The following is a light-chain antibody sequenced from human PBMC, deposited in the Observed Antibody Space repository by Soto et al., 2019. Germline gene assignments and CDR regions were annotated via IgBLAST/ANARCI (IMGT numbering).Light chain of an antibody. CDR3: AEWDDSLNGFV. V-gene: IGLV1-44*01. J-gene: IGLJ1*01. CDR2: TNN. Sequence: QSVLTQPPSASGAPGQRVTISCSGSSSNIGSNTVNWYQQLPGTAPKLLIYTNNQRPSGVRDRFSGSRSGTSASLAISGLQCEDEADYYCAEWDDSLNGFVFGNGTKVTVL. CDR1: SSNIGSNT.